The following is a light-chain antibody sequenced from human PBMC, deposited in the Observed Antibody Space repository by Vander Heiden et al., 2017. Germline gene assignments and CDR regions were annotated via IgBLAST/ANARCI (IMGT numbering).Light chain of an antibody. CDR1: QSSSSY. J-gene: IGKJ2*01. CDR3: QQSYSTPNT. CDR2: AAS. Sequence: DIQMTQSPSPLSASVGDRVTITCRASQSSSSYLDWYQQKPGKAPKLLIYAASNLESGVPARFSGSGSGTDFTLTISRLQPEDFATYYCQQSYSTPNTFGQGTKLEIK. V-gene: IGKV1-39*01.